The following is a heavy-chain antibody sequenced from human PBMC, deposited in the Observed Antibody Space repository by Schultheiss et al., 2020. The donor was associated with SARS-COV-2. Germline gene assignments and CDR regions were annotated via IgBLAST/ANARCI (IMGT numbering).Heavy chain of an antibody. CDR2: ISSSSSYT. D-gene: IGHD6-19*01. J-gene: IGHJ4*02. CDR1: GFTFSDYY. CDR3: AKDPQTVAGTSRGY. Sequence: GGSLRLSCAASGFTFSDYYMSWIRQAPGKGLEWVSYISSSSSYTNYADSVKGRFTISRDNSKNTLYLQMNSLRAEDTAVYYCAKDPQTVAGTSRGYWGQGTLVTVSS. V-gene: IGHV3-11*05.